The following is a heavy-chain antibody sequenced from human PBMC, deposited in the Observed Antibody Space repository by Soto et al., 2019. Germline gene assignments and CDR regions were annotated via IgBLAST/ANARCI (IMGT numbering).Heavy chain of an antibody. CDR1: GDSVSSNSAA. CDR3: ARSSGWIDY. Sequence: SQTLSLTCAISGDSVSSNSAAWSWIRQSPSRGLEWLGRTYYRSKWHNDYAVSVKSRITINPDTSKNQFSLQLNSVTPDDTAVYYCARSSGWIDYWGQGTLVTVSS. V-gene: IGHV6-1*01. J-gene: IGHJ4*02. CDR2: TYYRSKWHN. D-gene: IGHD6-19*01.